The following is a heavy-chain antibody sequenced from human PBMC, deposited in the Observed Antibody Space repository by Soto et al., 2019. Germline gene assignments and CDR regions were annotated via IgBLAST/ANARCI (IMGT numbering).Heavy chain of an antibody. D-gene: IGHD3-10*01. J-gene: IGHJ6*02. CDR1: GFTFSTYG. Sequence: GGSLRLSCAASGFTFSTYGMHWVRQAPGTGLEWVAIIWYDGSNKYYSDSVKGRFTISRDDSKNTLYLQMNSLTAEDTAVYYCSRVAPGIGGSGKPTFWYSYSGMDVWGQGTTVTVSS. V-gene: IGHV3-33*01. CDR3: SRVAPGIGGSGKPTFWYSYSGMDV. CDR2: IWYDGSNK.